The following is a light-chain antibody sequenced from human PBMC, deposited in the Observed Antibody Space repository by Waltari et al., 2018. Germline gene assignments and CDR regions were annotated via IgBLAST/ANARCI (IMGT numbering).Light chain of an antibody. J-gene: IGLJ3*02. Sequence: SSELTQDPPVSVALGQTVTITCQGDSLTNYYASWYQPKPGQAPVLVIYGKNNRPSGIPDRFSVSASGTTTSLTITGAQAEDEADYYCNSRDTSGYQWVFGGGTKLTVL. CDR3: NSRDTSGYQWV. CDR1: SLTNYY. CDR2: GKN. V-gene: IGLV3-19*01.